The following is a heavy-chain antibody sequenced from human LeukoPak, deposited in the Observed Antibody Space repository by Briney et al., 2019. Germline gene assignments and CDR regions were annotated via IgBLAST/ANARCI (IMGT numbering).Heavy chain of an antibody. V-gene: IGHV3-53*04. CDR3: ARVDTVMAYYFDL. J-gene: IGHJ4*02. CDR2: IYSGGTT. Sequence: PGGSLTLSCAASGFTVSTNCMTWVRQAPGKGLEWVSTIYSGGTTYYPDSVMGRFTISRHNSRDTLYLQMNSLRAEDTAVYYCARVDTVMAYYFDLWGQGTLVTVSS. CDR1: GFTVSTNC. D-gene: IGHD5-18*01.